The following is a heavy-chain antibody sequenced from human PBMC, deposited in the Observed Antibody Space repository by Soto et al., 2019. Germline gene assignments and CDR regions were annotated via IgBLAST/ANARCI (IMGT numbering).Heavy chain of an antibody. D-gene: IGHD3-22*01. J-gene: IGHJ3*02. CDR2: IYYSGST. CDR1: GGSISSYY. CDR3: ARRRITMIVVVFDAFDI. Sequence: PSETLSLTCTVSGGSISSYYWSWFRQPPGKGLEWIGYIYYSGSTNYNPSLKSRVAISVDKSKNQFSLKLSSVTAADAAVYFCARRRITMIVVVFDAFDIWGQGTMVTVSS. V-gene: IGHV4-59*12.